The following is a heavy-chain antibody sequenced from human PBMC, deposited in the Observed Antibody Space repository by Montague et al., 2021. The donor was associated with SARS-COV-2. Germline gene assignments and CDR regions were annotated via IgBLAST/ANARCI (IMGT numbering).Heavy chain of an antibody. CDR1: SASISNDIYC. Sequence: SETLSLTCTVSSASISNDIYCWGWIRQPPGKGPEWIGGSRYGGTSYYNPSLKSRVTISIDTSKNQCSLTMTAVTAADTAVYFCARQDIQLRFDLWGRGTLVTVSS. CDR2: SRYGGTS. J-gene: IGHJ2*01. CDR3: ARQDIQLRFDL. V-gene: IGHV4-39*01. D-gene: IGHD1-1*01.